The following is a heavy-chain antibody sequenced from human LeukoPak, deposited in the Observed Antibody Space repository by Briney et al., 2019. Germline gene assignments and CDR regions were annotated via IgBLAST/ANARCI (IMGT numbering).Heavy chain of an antibody. D-gene: IGHD1-26*01. J-gene: IGHJ4*02. CDR1: GDSVSNNRAA. CDR3: ARDRATTYFDY. V-gene: IGHV6-1*01. Sequence: SQTLSLTCAISGDSVSNNRAAWHWIRQSPSRGLEWLGRTYYRSKWNNDYAVSVKSQITINPDTSKNQFSLQLNSVTPEDTAVYYCARDRATTYFDYWGQGTLVTVSS. CDR2: TYYRSKWNN.